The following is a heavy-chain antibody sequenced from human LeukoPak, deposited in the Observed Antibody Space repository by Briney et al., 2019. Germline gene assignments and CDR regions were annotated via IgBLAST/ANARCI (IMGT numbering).Heavy chain of an antibody. V-gene: IGHV4-59*05. D-gene: IGHD2-2*01. CDR3: ATFGYCSSTSCYASRGAFDI. CDR1: GGSISSYY. J-gene: IGHJ3*02. CDR2: IYYSGST. Sequence: SETLSLTCTVSGGSISSYYWSWIRQPPGKGLEWIGSIYYSGSTYYNPSLKSRVTISVDTSKNQFSLKLSSVTAADTAVYYCATFGYCSSTSCYASRGAFDIWGQGTMVTVSS.